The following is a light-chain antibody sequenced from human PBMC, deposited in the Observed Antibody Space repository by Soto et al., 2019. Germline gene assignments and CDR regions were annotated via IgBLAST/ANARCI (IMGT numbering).Light chain of an antibody. V-gene: IGLV2-14*01. Sequence: QSALTQPASVSGSPGQSITISCTGSNNDVGAYNYVSWYQQHPGKAPKLIIYEVNNQPSGVSHRFSGSKSGNTASLTISGLQAADEADYYCASYTISSTRVFGGGTKLTVL. CDR2: EVN. CDR1: NNDVGAYNY. CDR3: ASYTISSTRV. J-gene: IGLJ3*02.